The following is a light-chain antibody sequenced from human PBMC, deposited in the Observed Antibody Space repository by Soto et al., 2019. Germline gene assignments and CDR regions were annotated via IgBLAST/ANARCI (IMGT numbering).Light chain of an antibody. V-gene: IGKV3-15*01. CDR1: QSVSIN. J-gene: IGKJ2*01. CDR3: QQYNNWPSGYT. Sequence: EIVMTQSPATLSVSPGERATLSCRASQSVSINLAWYQQKPGQAPRLLIYGASTRATGFPARFRGSGSGTEFTLTISSLQSEDFAVYYCQQYNNWPSGYTFGQGTKLEIK. CDR2: GAS.